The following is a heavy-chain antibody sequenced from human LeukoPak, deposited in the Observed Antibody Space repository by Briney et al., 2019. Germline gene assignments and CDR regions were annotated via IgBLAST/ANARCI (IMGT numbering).Heavy chain of an antibody. CDR2: IYHSGST. J-gene: IGHJ5*02. D-gene: IGHD2-2*01. Sequence: SETLSLTCVVSDYSLSSGYYWGWIRQPPGKGLEWIGSIYHSGSTYYNPSLKNRVIISIDTSKNQFFLKLSSVTAADTAVYYCAREEGHCDSTSCYPWFDPWGQGTLVTVSS. V-gene: IGHV4-38-2*02. CDR1: DYSLSSGYY. CDR3: AREEGHCDSTSCYPWFDP.